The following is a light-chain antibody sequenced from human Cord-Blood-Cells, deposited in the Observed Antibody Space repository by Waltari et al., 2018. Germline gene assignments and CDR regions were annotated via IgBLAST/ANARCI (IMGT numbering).Light chain of an antibody. Sequence: DIQMTQSLSSLSASGQDRVTITCQSSQDIINYLNWYQQKPGKEPNLLIYYASNLVPGVPPRFSGSGSGTDYTFTISSLQHEDIATYYCQQYDNLLMYTFGQGTKLEIK. CDR2: YAS. CDR3: QQYDNLLMYT. J-gene: IGKJ2*01. CDR1: QDIINY. V-gene: IGKV1-33*01.